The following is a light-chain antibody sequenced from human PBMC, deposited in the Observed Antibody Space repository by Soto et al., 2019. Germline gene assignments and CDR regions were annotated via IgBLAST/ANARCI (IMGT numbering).Light chain of an antibody. J-gene: IGKJ5*01. V-gene: IGKV3-20*01. Sequence: EFVLTQSPGTLSLSPGETATLSCRASESIINDYSAWYQQRPGQPPRLLIYATSKRAPGIPDRFSGSGSGTDFTLTSRRLEPEDFAVYYCQQYGRSPLFGQGTRLEIK. CDR2: ATS. CDR3: QQYGRSPL. CDR1: ESIINDY.